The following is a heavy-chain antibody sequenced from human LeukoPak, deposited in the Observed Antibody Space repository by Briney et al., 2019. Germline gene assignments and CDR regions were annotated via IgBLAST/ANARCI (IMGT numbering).Heavy chain of an antibody. Sequence: SETLSLTCTVSGGSISSGGYYWSWIRQHPGKGLEWIGYIYYSGSTYYNPSLKSRVTISVDTSKNQLSLKLSSVTAADTAVYYCARAFGGGDLYYFDYWGQGTLVTVSS. V-gene: IGHV4-31*03. D-gene: IGHD2-21*02. CDR3: ARAFGGGDLYYFDY. J-gene: IGHJ4*02. CDR2: IYYSGST. CDR1: GGSISSGGYY.